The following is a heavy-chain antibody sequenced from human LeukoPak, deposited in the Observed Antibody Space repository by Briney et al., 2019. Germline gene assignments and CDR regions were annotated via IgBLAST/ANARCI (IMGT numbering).Heavy chain of an antibody. D-gene: IGHD5-24*01. Sequence: GGSLRLSCAASGITFSSHAMSWVLQAPGKGLEWVSLISGSGGHTYYGDSVKGRFTISRDNSTNRLYLQMNSLRPEDTAVYYCAKGGAATMRDGYNYYYYYMEVWGRGTTVTVSS. V-gene: IGHV3-23*01. CDR1: GITFSSHA. J-gene: IGHJ6*03. CDR3: AKGGAATMRDGYNYYYYYMEV. CDR2: ISGSGGHT.